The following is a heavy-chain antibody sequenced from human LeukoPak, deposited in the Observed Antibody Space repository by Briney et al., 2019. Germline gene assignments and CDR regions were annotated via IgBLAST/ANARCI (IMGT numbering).Heavy chain of an antibody. Sequence: GGSLRLSCEASGFTFSNYWMHWVRQAPGKGLMWVSQISTDGSQTFYADSVKGRFTISRDNAKNTLFLQMDSLRPEDTAVYYCVRSLRSADFWGQGTLVAVSS. CDR3: VRSLRSADF. J-gene: IGHJ4*02. CDR2: ISTDGSQT. CDR1: GFTFSNYW. V-gene: IGHV3-74*01.